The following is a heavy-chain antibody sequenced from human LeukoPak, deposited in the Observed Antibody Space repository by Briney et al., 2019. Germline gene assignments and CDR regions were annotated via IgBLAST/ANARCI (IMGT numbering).Heavy chain of an antibody. CDR1: GFTFSDYG. V-gene: IGHV3-30*02. J-gene: IGHJ4*02. CDR3: VKDNPLDY. CDR2: IRHDGNKK. Sequence: PGGSLRLSCGASGFTFSDYGMLWVRQAPGKGLDWAAFIRHDGNKKLYADSVKGRFTISRDNSKNTLYLYVNSLRPDDSAVYYCVKDNPLDYWGQGTLVIVSS.